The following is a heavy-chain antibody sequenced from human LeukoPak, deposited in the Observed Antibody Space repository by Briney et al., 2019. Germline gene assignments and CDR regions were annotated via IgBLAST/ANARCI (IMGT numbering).Heavy chain of an antibody. CDR2: IIPIFGTA. V-gene: IGHV1-69*13. CDR3: ARCYYDSSGYYSTWDRCYFDY. D-gene: IGHD3-22*01. CDR1: GGTFSSYA. J-gene: IGHJ4*02. Sequence: VASVKVSCKASGGTFSSYAISWVQQAPGQGLEWMGGIIPIFGTANYAQKFQGRVTITADESTSTAYMELSSLRSEDTAVYYCARCYYDSSGYYSTWDRCYFDYLGQGTLVTVSS.